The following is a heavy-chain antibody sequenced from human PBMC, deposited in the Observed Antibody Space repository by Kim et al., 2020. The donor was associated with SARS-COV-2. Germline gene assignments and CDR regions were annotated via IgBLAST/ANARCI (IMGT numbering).Heavy chain of an antibody. CDR2: ISSSGSTI. CDR1: GFTFSSYE. D-gene: IGHD2-21*01. Sequence: GGSLRLSCAASGFTFSSYEMNWVRQAPGKGLEWVSYISSSGSTIYYADSVKGRFTISRDNAKNSLYLQMNSLRAEDTAVYYCARATILLDYWGQGTLVTVSS. J-gene: IGHJ4*02. CDR3: ARATILLDY. V-gene: IGHV3-48*03.